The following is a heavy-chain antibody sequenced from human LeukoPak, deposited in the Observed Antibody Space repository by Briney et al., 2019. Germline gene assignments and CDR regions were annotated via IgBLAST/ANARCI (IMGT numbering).Heavy chain of an antibody. CDR2: IYYSGST. D-gene: IGHD3-3*01. V-gene: IGHV4-59*08. Sequence: PSETLSLTCAVYGGSFSGYYWSWIRQPPGKGLEWIGYIYYSGSTNYNPSLKSRVTISVDTSKNQFSLKLSSVTAADTAVYSCARHLESPPFWGGVDYWGQGTLVTVSS. CDR1: GGSFSGYY. J-gene: IGHJ4*02. CDR3: ARHLESPPFWGGVDY.